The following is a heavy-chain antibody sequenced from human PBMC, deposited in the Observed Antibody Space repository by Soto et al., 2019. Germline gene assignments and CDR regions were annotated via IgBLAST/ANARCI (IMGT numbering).Heavy chain of an antibody. D-gene: IGHD4-4*01. Sequence: ASVKVSCKASGYTFTNYYMHWLRQAPGQGLEWMGWMNPRSGGSKYAQAFQDRVTMTRDASISTASMEMTSLRHGDTAVYFCARSDDSTSYPLDLWGPGTLVTVSS. J-gene: IGHJ5*02. CDR1: GYTFTNYY. CDR3: ARSDDSTSYPLDL. V-gene: IGHV1-2*02. CDR2: MNPRSGGS.